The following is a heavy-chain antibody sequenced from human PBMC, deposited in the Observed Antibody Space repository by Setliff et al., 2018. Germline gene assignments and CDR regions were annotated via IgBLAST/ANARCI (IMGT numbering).Heavy chain of an antibody. V-gene: IGHV1-46*01. J-gene: IGHJ6*03. Sequence: ASVKVSCKASGYTFTSHYMHWVRQAPGLGLEWMGTINPSSGRTSYAQKFQGRVTMTRDTSTSTVYMDMSSLRSEDTAVYYCARAVGGSSGWYNYYYYMDVWSQGTTVTVSS. CDR3: ARAVGGSSGWYNYYYYMDV. CDR2: INPSSGRT. D-gene: IGHD6-19*01. CDR1: GYTFTSHY.